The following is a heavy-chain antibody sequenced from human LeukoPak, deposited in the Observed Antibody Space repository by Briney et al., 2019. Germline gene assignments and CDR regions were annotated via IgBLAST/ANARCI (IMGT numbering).Heavy chain of an antibody. Sequence: GGSLRLSCAASGFTFSTYSMSWVRQAPGKGLEWVSAIRSVGEHTYYADSVRGRFTTSRDNSRGTLSPQMNSLRAEDTAVYFCAILSWDGRGSFYWGQGTLVTVSS. V-gene: IGHV3-23*01. CDR2: IRSVGEHT. CDR3: AILSWDGRGSFY. D-gene: IGHD2/OR15-2a*01. CDR1: GFTFSTYS. J-gene: IGHJ4*02.